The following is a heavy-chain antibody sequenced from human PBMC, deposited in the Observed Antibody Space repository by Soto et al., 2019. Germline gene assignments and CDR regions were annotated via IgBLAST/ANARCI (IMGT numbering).Heavy chain of an antibody. Sequence: PGGSLRLSCAASGVTFSIYAMSLVRQSPGKGLEWVSSIGGGDDDTYYADSVRGRFNISRDNSKNTLFMQMNSLRAEDTAVYYCAKDRMDHNAAADPFDVWGPGTLVTVSS. J-gene: IGHJ3*01. CDR2: IGGGDDDT. CDR3: AKDRMDHNAAADPFDV. D-gene: IGHD1-20*01. V-gene: IGHV3-23*01. CDR1: GVTFSIYA.